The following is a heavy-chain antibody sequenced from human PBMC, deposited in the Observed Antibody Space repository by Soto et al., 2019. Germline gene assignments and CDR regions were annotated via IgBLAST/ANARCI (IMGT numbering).Heavy chain of an antibody. CDR3: ARPDEGGYNSNHHYYSAMDG. CDR1: GGTFRSFA. Sequence: QVQLVQSGAEVKKPGSSVKVSCTVSGGTFRSFAISWVRQAPGQGLEWMGGIIPIFRITNYAQKFQGRVTITADESTSTAYLELSSLRSEDTAVYYCARPDEGGYNSNHHYYSAMDGRGQGTTVTVTS. CDR2: IIPIFRIT. J-gene: IGHJ6*02. V-gene: IGHV1-69*01. D-gene: IGHD1-20*01.